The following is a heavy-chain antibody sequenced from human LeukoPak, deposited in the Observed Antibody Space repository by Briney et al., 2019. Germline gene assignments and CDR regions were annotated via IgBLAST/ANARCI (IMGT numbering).Heavy chain of an antibody. CDR1: GFIFSNYW. CDR2: IYSGGST. V-gene: IGHV3-53*01. Sequence: GGSLRLSCAASGFIFSNYWMHWLRQAPGKGLVWVSVIYSGGSTYYADSVKGRFTISRDNSKNTLYLQMNSLRAEDTAVYYCAREKLAAAGKNYFDYWGQGTLVTVSS. CDR3: AREKLAAAGKNYFDY. J-gene: IGHJ4*02. D-gene: IGHD6-13*01.